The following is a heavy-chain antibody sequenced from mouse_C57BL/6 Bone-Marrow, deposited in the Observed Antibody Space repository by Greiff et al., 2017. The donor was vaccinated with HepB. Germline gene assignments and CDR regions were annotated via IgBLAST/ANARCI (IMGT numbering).Heavy chain of an antibody. J-gene: IGHJ4*01. CDR1: GYSITSGYY. CDR2: ISYDGSN. Sequence: DVKLVESGPGLVKPSQSLSLTCSVTGYSITSGYYWNWIRQFPGNKLEWMGYISYDGSNNYNPSLKNRISITRDTSKNQFFLKLNSVTTEDTATYYCARGPLYYYAMDYWGQGTSVTVSS. V-gene: IGHV3-6*01. CDR3: ARGPLYYYAMDY. D-gene: IGHD1-1*01.